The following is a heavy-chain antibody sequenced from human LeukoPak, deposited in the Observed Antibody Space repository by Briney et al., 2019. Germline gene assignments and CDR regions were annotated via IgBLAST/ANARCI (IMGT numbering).Heavy chain of an antibody. CDR3: ARVGYYESSGYYEY. J-gene: IGHJ4*02. CDR1: GDTLTDYY. Sequence: ASVKVSCKASGDTLTDYYMHWVRQAPGQGLEWMGRINPNSGGTNYAQKFQGRVTMARDTSISTVYMELSRLRSDDTAVYYCARVGYYESSGYYEYWGQGTLVTVSS. V-gene: IGHV1-2*06. D-gene: IGHD3-22*01. CDR2: INPNSGGT.